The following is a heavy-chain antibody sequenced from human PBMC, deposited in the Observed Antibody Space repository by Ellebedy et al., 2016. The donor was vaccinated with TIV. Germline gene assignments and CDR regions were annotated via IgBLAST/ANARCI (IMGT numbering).Heavy chain of an antibody. CDR2: ISWNSGSI. Sequence: SLKISCAASGFTFDDYAMHWVRQDPGKGLEWVSSISWNSGSIGYADSVKGRFTISRDNAENSLYLQMNSLRAEDTAFYYCAKDIRRGMGFDYWGQGTLVIVSS. J-gene: IGHJ4*02. CDR3: AKDIRRGMGFDY. D-gene: IGHD6-13*01. CDR1: GFTFDDYA. V-gene: IGHV3-9*01.